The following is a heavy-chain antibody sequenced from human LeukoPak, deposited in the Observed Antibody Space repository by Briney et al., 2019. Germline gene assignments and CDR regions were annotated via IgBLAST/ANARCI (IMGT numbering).Heavy chain of an antibody. CDR1: GGSISSGDYY. CDR2: IYYSGST. CDR3: AGSIAAAGTGDY. D-gene: IGHD6-13*01. V-gene: IGHV4-30-4*01. Sequence: SQTLSLTCTVSGGSISSGDYYWSWIRQPPGKGLEWIGYIYYSGSTYYNPSLKSRVTILVDTSKNQFSLKLSSVTAADTAVYYCAGSIAAAGTGDYWGQGTLVTVSS. J-gene: IGHJ4*02.